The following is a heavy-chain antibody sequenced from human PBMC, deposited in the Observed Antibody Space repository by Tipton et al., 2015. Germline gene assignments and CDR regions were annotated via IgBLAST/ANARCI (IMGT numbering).Heavy chain of an antibody. Sequence: TLSLTCTVSGGSISSYYWNWIRQPPGKGLECIGYISYSGTTNYNPSLKSRVTISVDTSKNQLYLKLSSVTAADTAVYYCARDSPFGGMDVWGQGTTVTVSS. D-gene: IGHD3-3*01. CDR2: ISYSGTT. J-gene: IGHJ6*02. CDR1: GGSISSYY. V-gene: IGHV4-59*01. CDR3: ARDSPFGGMDV.